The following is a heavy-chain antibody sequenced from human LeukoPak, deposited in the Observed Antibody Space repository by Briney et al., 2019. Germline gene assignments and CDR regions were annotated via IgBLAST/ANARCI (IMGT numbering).Heavy chain of an antibody. CDR1: GFTFSSYW. V-gene: IGHV3-7*01. CDR2: VKHDGSEK. CDR3: TNSGWSD. D-gene: IGHD6-13*01. J-gene: IGHJ4*02. Sequence: GGSLRLSCAASGFTFSSYWMSWVRQAPGKGLEWVANVKHDGSEKYYVDSVKGRFTISRDNAKNSVYLQMNSLRAEDTAIYYCTNSGWSDWGQGTLVTVSS.